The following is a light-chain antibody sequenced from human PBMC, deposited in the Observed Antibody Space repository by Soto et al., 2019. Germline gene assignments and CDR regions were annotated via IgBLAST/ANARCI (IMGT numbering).Light chain of an antibody. V-gene: IGLV2-14*03. J-gene: IGLJ2*01. CDR3: SSYTSASTVV. CDR2: DVS. Sequence: QSALPQPASGSGSPGQSIAISCTGTSSDVGGYKYVSWYQQHPGKAPKLMIYDVSNRPSGVSNRCSGSKSGNTASLTISGLQAEDEADEYCSSYTSASTVVFGGGTKVTVL. CDR1: SSDVGGYKY.